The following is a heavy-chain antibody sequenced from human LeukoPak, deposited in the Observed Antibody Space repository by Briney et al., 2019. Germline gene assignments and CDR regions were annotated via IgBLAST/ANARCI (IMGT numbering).Heavy chain of an antibody. D-gene: IGHD3-10*01. CDR2: TYYRSKWYN. CDR3: ARELLWFGELLYGAFDI. CDR1: GDSVSSNSAA. J-gene: IGHJ3*02. V-gene: IGHV6-1*01. Sequence: SQTLSLTCALSGDSVSSNSAAWNCVRQSPSSGLEWLGRTYYRSKWYNDYAVSVKSRITINPDTSKNQFSLQLNSVTPEDTAVYYCARELLWFGELLYGAFDIWGQGTMVTVSS.